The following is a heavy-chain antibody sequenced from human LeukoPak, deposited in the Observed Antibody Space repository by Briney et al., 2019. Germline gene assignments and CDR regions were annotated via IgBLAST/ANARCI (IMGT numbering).Heavy chain of an antibody. D-gene: IGHD6-6*01. CDR3: ARHPSIAAYFDY. CDR1: GGSIISYY. V-gene: IGHV4-59*08. J-gene: IGHJ4*02. CDR2: IYYSGST. Sequence: ETLSLTCPVSGGSIISYYWSWIRQPPGKGLEWIGYIYYSGSTNYNPSLKSRVTISVDTSKNQFSLKLSSVTAADTAVYYCARHPSIAAYFDYWGQGTLVTVSS.